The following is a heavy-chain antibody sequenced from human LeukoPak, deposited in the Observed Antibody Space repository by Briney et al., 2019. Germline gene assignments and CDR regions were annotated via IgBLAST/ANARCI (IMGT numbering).Heavy chain of an antibody. CDR3: AREHIVVVAGGFDY. Sequence: GRSLRLSCAASGFTFSSYAMHWVRQAPGKGVEWVAVISYDGSNKYYADSVKGRFTISRNNSKNTLYLQMNRLRAEDTAVYYCAREHIVVVAGGFDYWGQGTLVSVSS. V-gene: IGHV3-30*04. D-gene: IGHD2-15*01. CDR1: GFTFSSYA. CDR2: ISYDGSNK. J-gene: IGHJ4*02.